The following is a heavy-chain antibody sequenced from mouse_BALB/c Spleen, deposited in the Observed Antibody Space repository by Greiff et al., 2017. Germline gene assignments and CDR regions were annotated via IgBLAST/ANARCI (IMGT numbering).Heavy chain of an antibody. CDR1: GYTFTSYV. CDR2: INPYNDGT. Sequence: EVQLQQSGPELVKPGASVKMSCKASGYTFTSYVMHWVKQKPGQGLEWIGYINPYNDGTKYNEKFKGKATLTSDKSSSTAYMELSSLTSEDSAVYYCASTTVVAYWYFDVWGEGTTVTVSS. CDR3: ASTTVVAYWYFDV. D-gene: IGHD1-1*01. J-gene: IGHJ1*01. V-gene: IGHV1-14*01.